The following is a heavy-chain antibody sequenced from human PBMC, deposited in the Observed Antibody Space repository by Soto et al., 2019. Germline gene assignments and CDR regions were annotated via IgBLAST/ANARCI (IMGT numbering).Heavy chain of an antibody. J-gene: IGHJ6*03. D-gene: IGHD6-13*01. CDR1: GLTVSDSE. V-gene: IGHV3-64*01. CDR3: ARRGYGSRWPNVYMDV. CDR2: ISNNGAHT. Sequence: GSLKRSYADRGLTVSDSEMHGVRQAPGKGLEYVSGISNNGAHTDYAKSVKGRFTISRDNSENTLYLQMGSLRAEDMALYYCARRGYGSRWPNVYMDVWGKGT.